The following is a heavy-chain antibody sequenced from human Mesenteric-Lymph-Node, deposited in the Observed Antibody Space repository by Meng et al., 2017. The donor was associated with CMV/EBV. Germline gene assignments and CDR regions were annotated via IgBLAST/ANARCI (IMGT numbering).Heavy chain of an antibody. D-gene: IGHD3-3*01. Sequence: GSLRLSCAVSGGSISSSNWWSWVRQPPGKGLEWIGEIYHSGSTNYNPSLKSRVTISVDKSKNQFSLKLSSVTAADTAVYYCAREWNYDFWSGYYPGHYGMDVWGQGTTVTVSS. J-gene: IGHJ6*02. V-gene: IGHV4-4*02. CDR3: AREWNYDFWSGYYPGHYGMDV. CDR1: GGSISSSNW. CDR2: IYHSGST.